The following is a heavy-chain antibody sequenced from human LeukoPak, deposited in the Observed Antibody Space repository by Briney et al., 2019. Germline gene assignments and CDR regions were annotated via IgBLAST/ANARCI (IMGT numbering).Heavy chain of an antibody. J-gene: IGHJ4*02. D-gene: IGHD3-22*01. CDR3: TADVSDSSGYCHDY. Sequence: GGSLRLSCAASGLSISNAWMSWVRQAPGKGLEWVGRIKRKTDGETRDYAAPVKGRFTISRDDSKNRLYLQMNSLKYEDTAVYYCTADVSDSSGYCHDYWGQGTLVTVSS. V-gene: IGHV3-15*01. CDR1: GLSISNAW. CDR2: IKRKTDGETR.